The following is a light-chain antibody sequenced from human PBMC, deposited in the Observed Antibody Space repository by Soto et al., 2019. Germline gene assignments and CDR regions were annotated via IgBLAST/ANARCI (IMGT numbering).Light chain of an antibody. V-gene: IGLV2-14*01. Sequence: QSALAQPASVSGSPGQSITISCTGTSSDVGGYNYVSWYQQHPGKAPKLMIYEVSNRPSGVSNRFSGSKSGNTASLTISGLQAEDEADYYCSSYKSSSQGVFGTGTKVTVL. CDR3: SSYKSSSQGV. CDR1: SSDVGGYNY. J-gene: IGLJ1*01. CDR2: EVS.